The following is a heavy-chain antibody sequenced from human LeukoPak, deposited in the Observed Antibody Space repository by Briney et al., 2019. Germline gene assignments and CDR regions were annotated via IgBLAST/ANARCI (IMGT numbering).Heavy chain of an antibody. CDR3: APWAPLQTTVTTSDS. Sequence: GGSLRLSCAASGFAFSTYSMNWVRQPPGKGLKWVASISLNSAAIYYADSVKGRFTISRDNSKNTLYLQMNSLRAEDTAVYYCAPWAPLQTTVTTSDSWGQGTLVTVSS. CDR1: GFAFSTYS. V-gene: IGHV3-21*04. J-gene: IGHJ4*02. D-gene: IGHD4-17*01. CDR2: ISLNSAAI.